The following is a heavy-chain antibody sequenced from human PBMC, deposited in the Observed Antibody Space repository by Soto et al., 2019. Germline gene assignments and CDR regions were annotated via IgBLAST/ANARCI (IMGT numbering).Heavy chain of an antibody. Sequence: ESGGGLVQPGGSLRLSCAASGFTFSSYAMHWVRQAPGKGLEYVSVITSNGNYTDYASSVKGRFTISRDNSKNTVYLQMGSLRAEDMAVYYCARRIPFGYGMDVWGQGTTVTVSS. V-gene: IGHV3-64*01. CDR1: GFTFSSYA. CDR2: ITSNGNYT. J-gene: IGHJ6*02. D-gene: IGHD2-21*01. CDR3: ARRIPFGYGMDV.